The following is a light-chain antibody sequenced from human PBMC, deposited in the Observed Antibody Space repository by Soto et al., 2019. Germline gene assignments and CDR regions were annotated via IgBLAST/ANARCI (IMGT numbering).Light chain of an antibody. CDR3: HQFGSSPPAFT. V-gene: IGKV3-20*01. CDR2: GAS. CDR1: QSVSTRY. J-gene: IGKJ2*01. Sequence: ESMLTQSPGTLSFSPGERATLSCRASQSVSTRYLAWYQQKPGQAPRLLIYGASIRATGIPDRFSGSGSGKDFTLTISRLEPEDFAVYYCHQFGSSPPAFTFGQGTKLEI.